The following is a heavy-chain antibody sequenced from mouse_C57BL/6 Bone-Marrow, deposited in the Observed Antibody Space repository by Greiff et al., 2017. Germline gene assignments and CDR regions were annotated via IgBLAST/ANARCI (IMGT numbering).Heavy chain of an antibody. CDR2: IDPENGDT. J-gene: IGHJ4*01. D-gene: IGHD1-1*01. Sequence: VHVKQSGAELVRPGASVKLSCTASGFNIKDDYMHWVKQRPEQGLEWIGWIDPENGDTEYASKFQGKATITADKSSNTAYLQLSSLTSEDTAVYYCTTEYYGSSSYYYAMDYWGQGTSVTVSS. V-gene: IGHV14-4*01. CDR1: GFNIKDDY. CDR3: TTEYYGSSSYYYAMDY.